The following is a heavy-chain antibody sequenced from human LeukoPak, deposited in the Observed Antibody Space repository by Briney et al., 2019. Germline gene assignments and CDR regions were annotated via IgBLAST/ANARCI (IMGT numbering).Heavy chain of an antibody. V-gene: IGHV4-61*02. CDR1: GASVSSTYYF. CDR2: IYASGNT. D-gene: IGHD5-24*01. J-gene: IGHJ3*02. CDR3: ARYREGYNYVPHALDI. Sequence: SETLSLTCTVSGASVSSTYYFWNWLRQPAGKGLEWIVRIYASGNTDYNPSPKSRVTMSLDTSKNQFSLNMNSVTAADSAVYFCARYREGYNYVPHALDIWGQGTVDTVSS.